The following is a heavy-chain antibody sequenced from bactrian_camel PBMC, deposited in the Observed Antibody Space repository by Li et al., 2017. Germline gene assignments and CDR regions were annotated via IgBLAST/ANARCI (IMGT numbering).Heavy chain of an antibody. CDR2: IGTQGLIE. Sequence: HVQLVESGGGSVQPGGSLRLSCAASGASGYAYSSYCMGWFRQVPGKEREAVAVIGTQGLIEYYDDSVKGRFTISRDNAKNTVFLQMNSLKSEDTAMYYCAMWGTYGGLYFATWGKGTQVTVS. J-gene: IGHJ7*01. D-gene: IGHD6*01. V-gene: IGHV3S1*01. CDR1: GASGYAYSSYC.